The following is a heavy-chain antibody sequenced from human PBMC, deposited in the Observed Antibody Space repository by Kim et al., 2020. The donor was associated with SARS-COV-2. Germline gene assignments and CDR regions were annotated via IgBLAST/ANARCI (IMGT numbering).Heavy chain of an antibody. V-gene: IGHV3-9*01. CDR3: AKDKRRYFDWPAAFDI. CDR1: GFTFGDYA. Sequence: GGSLRLSCAASGFTFGDYAMHWVRQVPGKGLEWVLGISWNSRSIGYADSVRGRFTISRDNAKNSLYLQMNSLRAEDTALYYCAKDKRRYFDWPAAFDIWGQGTMDTVSS. J-gene: IGHJ3*02. D-gene: IGHD3-9*01. CDR2: ISWNSRSI.